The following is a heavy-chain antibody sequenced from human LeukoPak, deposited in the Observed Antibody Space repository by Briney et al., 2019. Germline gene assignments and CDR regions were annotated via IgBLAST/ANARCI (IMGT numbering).Heavy chain of an antibody. D-gene: IGHD4-23*01. Sequence: GGSLRLSCAASGFTFSSYDMHWVRQATGKGLEWVSCIDTAGDTYYPGSVKGRFTISRENAKNSLYLQMNSLRAGDTAVYYCARCMDVHQLRWDSWSLGTLVTVSS. CDR3: ARCMDVHQLRWDS. CDR1: GFTFSSYD. CDR2: IDTAGDT. J-gene: IGHJ4*02. V-gene: IGHV3-13*01.